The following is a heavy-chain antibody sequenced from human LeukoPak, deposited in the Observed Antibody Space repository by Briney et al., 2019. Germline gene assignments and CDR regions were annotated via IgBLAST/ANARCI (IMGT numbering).Heavy chain of an antibody. D-gene: IGHD4-17*01. CDR2: IYTSGNT. CDR3: ARGKVVTTGLGYYNYGMDV. J-gene: IGHJ6*02. CDR1: GGSFSSYY. Sequence: SETLSLTCTVSGGSFSSYYWSWIRQPAGKGLEWIGRIYTSGNTNFSPSLKGRVTMSLDTSKNQFSLRVRSVTAADTAVYYCARGKVVTTGLGYYNYGMDVWGQGITVTVSS. V-gene: IGHV4-4*07.